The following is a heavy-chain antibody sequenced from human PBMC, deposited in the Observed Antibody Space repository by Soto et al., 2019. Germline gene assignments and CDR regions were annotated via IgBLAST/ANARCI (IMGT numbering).Heavy chain of an antibody. CDR1: GFTFSSYE. CDR3: ARDTGDAFDI. D-gene: IGHD2-8*02. V-gene: IGHV3-48*03. J-gene: IGHJ3*02. CDR2: ISSSGSTI. Sequence: PGGSLRLPCAASGFTFSSYEMNWVRQAPGKGLEWVSYISSSGSTIYYADSVKGRFTISRDNAKNSLYLQMNSLRAEDTAVYYCARDTGDAFDIWGQGTMVTVSS.